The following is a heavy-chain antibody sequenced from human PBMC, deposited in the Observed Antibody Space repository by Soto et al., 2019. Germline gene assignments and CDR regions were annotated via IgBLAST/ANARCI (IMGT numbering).Heavy chain of an antibody. CDR3: ARRSSHFATIDY. D-gene: IGHD1-26*01. CDR2: IYYSGST. Sequence: SETLSLTCTVSGGSISSSSYYWGWIRQPPGKGLEWIGSIYYSGSTYYNPSLKSRVTISVDTSKNQFSLKLSSVTAADTAVYYCARRSSHFATIDYWGQGTLVTVSS. J-gene: IGHJ4*02. CDR1: GGSISSSSYY. V-gene: IGHV4-39*01.